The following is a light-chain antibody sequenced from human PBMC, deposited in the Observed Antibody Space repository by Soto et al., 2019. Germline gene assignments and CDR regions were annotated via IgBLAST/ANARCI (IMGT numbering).Light chain of an antibody. CDR3: CSYAGSSTSVV. CDR1: SSDVGSCNL. J-gene: IGLJ2*01. V-gene: IGLV2-23*01. CDR2: EDS. Sequence: QSALTQPASVSGSPGQSITLSCTGTSSDVGSCNLVSWYQHHPGKAPKLMIYEDSKRPSGVSNRFSGSKSGNTASLTISGLQAEDEADYYFCSYAGSSTSVVFGGGTKLTVL.